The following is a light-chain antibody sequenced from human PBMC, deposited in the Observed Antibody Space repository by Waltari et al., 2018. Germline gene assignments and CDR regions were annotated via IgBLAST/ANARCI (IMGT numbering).Light chain of an antibody. CDR2: RAS. V-gene: IGKV3-20*01. J-gene: IGKJ1*01. Sequence: EIVLTQSPGTASLSPGERVTLSCRASQSVGSSSLAWYQQKPGQAPRLVIYRASRRATGIPGRFSCSGSGTDFSLTIGRLEPEDFAVYYCQQHGTLPATFGQGTKVEIK. CDR3: QQHGTLPAT. CDR1: QSVGSSS.